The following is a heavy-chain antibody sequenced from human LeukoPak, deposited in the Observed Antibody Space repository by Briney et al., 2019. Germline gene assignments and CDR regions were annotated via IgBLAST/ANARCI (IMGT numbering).Heavy chain of an antibody. D-gene: IGHD3-16*02. V-gene: IGHV4-39*01. CDR2: IYYSGST. Sequence: SETLSPTCTVSGGSISSSSYYWGWIRQPPGKGLEWIGSIYYSGSTYYNPSLKSRVTISVDTSKNQFSLKLTSVTAADTAVYYCVRQITFGGVIAPPGYWGQGTLVTVSS. CDR3: VRQITFGGVIAPPGY. CDR1: GGSISSSSYY. J-gene: IGHJ4*02.